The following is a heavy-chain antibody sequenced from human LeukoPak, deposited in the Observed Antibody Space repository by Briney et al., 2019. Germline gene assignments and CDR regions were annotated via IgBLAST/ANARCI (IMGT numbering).Heavy chain of an antibody. CDR3: AKGINSFFFDY. V-gene: IGHV3-23*01. D-gene: IGHD2/OR15-2a*01. CDR2: ISGGGGST. Sequence: GGSLRLSCAASGYTFNNYAMSWVRRAPGKGLEWVSAISGGGGSTYYADSVKGRFTTSRDNSKNTLYLQMNSLRAEDTAVYYCAKGINSFFFDYWGRGTLVTVSS. CDR1: GYTFNNYA. J-gene: IGHJ4*02.